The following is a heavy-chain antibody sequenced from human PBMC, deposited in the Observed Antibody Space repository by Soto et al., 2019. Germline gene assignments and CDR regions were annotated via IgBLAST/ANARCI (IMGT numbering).Heavy chain of an antibody. CDR1: GFTFSSYE. CDR3: ARVSIEDSNFDY. D-gene: IGHD4-4*01. Sequence: GSLRLSCAASGFTFSSYEMNWVRQAPGKGLEWVSYISSSGSTIYYADSVKGRFTISRDNAKNSLYLQMNSLRAEDTAVYYCARVSIEDSNFDYWGQGTLVTVSS. J-gene: IGHJ4*02. CDR2: ISSSGSTI. V-gene: IGHV3-48*03.